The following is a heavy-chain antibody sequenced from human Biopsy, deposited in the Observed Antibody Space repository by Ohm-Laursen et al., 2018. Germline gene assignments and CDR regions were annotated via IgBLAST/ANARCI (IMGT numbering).Heavy chain of an antibody. D-gene: IGHD3-22*01. CDR2: VYYTGST. V-gene: IGHV4-59*01. J-gene: IGHJ2*01. CDR3: ARDRGFYSDGTVPGYFDL. Sequence: GTLSLTCTVSGDSISSYYWSWIRQPPGKGLEWIGYVYYTGSTDYNPSLRSRVTISVDTSKNHFSLRLRSVTPADTAIYYCARDRGFYSDGTVPGYFDLWGRGTLVTVSS. CDR1: GDSISSYY.